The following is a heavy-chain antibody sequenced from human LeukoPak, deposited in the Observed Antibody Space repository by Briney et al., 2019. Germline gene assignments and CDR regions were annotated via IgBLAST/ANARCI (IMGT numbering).Heavy chain of an antibody. V-gene: IGHV3-23*01. CDR2: ISGSGGST. D-gene: IGHD4-23*01. Sequence: GGSLRLSCAASGFTFSNSAMSWVRQAPGKGLEWVSAISGSGGSTYYADSVKGRFTISRDNSKNTVYLQMNSLRADDTAVYYCAKGRWYIDYWGQGTLVTVSS. CDR3: AKGRWYIDY. J-gene: IGHJ4*02. CDR1: GFTFSNSA.